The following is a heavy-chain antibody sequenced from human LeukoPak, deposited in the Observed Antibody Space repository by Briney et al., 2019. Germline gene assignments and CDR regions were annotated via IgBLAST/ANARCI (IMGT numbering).Heavy chain of an antibody. CDR2: VYHGGTT. CDR1: GGSISGYY. V-gene: IGHV4-30-2*01. CDR3: ARSPRGNYFDS. D-gene: IGHD6-25*01. Sequence: SETLSLTCTVSGGSISGYYWSWIRQPPGKGLEWIGSVYHGGTTYYNPSLKSRVSISEDRSNNQFFLKLSSVTAADTAMYFCARSPRGNYFDSWGEGTLVTVSS. J-gene: IGHJ4*02.